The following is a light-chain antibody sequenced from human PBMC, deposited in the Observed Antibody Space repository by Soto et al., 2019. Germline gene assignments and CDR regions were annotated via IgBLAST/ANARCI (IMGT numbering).Light chain of an antibody. CDR3: QQYNNWPIT. V-gene: IGKV3D-15*01. J-gene: IGKJ5*01. Sequence: EIVMTQSPATLSVSPGERATLSCRASQSVSSNLAWYQQKPGQAPRLLIYGASIRATGIPASFSGSGSGTEFTLTISSLQSEDFAVYYCQQYNNWPITFGQGTRLEIK. CDR1: QSVSSN. CDR2: GAS.